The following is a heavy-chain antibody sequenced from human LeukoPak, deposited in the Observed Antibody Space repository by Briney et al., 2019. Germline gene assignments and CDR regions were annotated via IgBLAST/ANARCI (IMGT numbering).Heavy chain of an antibody. D-gene: IGHD4-17*01. Sequence: GGSLRLSCAASGFTFSSYAMSWVRQAPGKGLEWVSSISGSGGSTYYADSVKGRFTISRDNSQNTLYLQMNSLRAEDTAVYYCATVPGVTTGYWGQGTLVTVSS. CDR3: ATVPGVTTGY. CDR2: ISGSGGST. J-gene: IGHJ4*02. V-gene: IGHV3-23*01. CDR1: GFTFSSYA.